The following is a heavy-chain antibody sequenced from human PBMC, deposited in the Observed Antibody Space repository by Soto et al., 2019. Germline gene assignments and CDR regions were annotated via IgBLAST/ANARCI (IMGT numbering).Heavy chain of an antibody. J-gene: IGHJ4*02. CDR3: AKDYSTVTTDPLSVVLFDY. V-gene: IGHV3-33*06. CDR2: IWYDGSNK. D-gene: IGHD4-17*01. Sequence: PGGSLRLSCAASGFTFSSYGMHWVRQAPGKGLEWVAVIWYDGSNKYYADSVKGRFTISRDNSKNTLYLQMNSLRAEDTAVYYCAKDYSTVTTDPLSVVLFDYWGQGA. CDR1: GFTFSSYG.